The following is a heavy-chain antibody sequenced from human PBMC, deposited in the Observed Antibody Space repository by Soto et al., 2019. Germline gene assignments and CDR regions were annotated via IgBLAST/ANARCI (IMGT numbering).Heavy chain of an antibody. J-gene: IGHJ6*02. V-gene: IGHV5-51*01. Sequence: PGESLKISCKGSGYSFTSYWIGWERQMPGKGLEWMGIIYPGDSDTRYSPSFQGQVTISADKSISTAYLQWSSLKASDTAMYYCASALVITGTTYGMDVWGQGTTVTV. D-gene: IGHD1-7*01. CDR2: IYPGDSDT. CDR1: GYSFTSYW. CDR3: ASALVITGTTYGMDV.